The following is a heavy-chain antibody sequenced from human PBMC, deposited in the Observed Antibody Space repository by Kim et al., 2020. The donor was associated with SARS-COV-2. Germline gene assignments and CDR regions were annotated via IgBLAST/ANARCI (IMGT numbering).Heavy chain of an antibody. CDR2: IWYDGSNK. CDR3: ARDLSGTYGYGYYYGMDV. CDR1: GFTFSSYG. V-gene: IGHV3-33*01. J-gene: IGHJ6*02. D-gene: IGHD5-18*01. Sequence: GGSLRLSCAASGFTFSSYGMHWVRQAPGKGLEWVGVIWYDGSNKNYADSVKGRFTLSRDNSKNTLYLQMNSLRAEDTAVYYCARDLSGTYGYGYYYGMDVWGQGTTVTVSS.